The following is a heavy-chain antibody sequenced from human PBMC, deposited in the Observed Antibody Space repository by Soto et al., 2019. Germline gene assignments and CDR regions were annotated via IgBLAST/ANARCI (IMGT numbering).Heavy chain of an antibody. J-gene: IGHJ4*02. Sequence: PSETLSLTCTVSGGSVSSGGYYWSWIRQHPGTGLEWIGYIYYSGTTYFNPSLKSRASISLDTSKNEFSLKLTSVTAADTAVYYCARRALQKCINGVCYKDGFWDYWGQGALVTVSS. CDR3: ARRALQKCINGVCYKDGFWDY. D-gene: IGHD2-8*01. V-gene: IGHV4-31*03. CDR1: GGSVSSGGYY. CDR2: IYYSGTT.